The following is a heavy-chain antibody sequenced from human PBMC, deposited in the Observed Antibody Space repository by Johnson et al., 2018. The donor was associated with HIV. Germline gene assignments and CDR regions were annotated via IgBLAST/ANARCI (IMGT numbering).Heavy chain of an antibody. V-gene: IGHV3-30*18. CDR2: ISYAGSNK. Sequence: QVQLVESGGGVVQPGKSLTLSCVGSGLSFSNFGIHWVRQAPGKGPEWVAVISYAGSNKYYADSVKGRFTISRDNSKDMLYLQMNSLRAEDTAVYYCAKERHLVRAFDIWGQGTMVTVSS. CDR1: GLSFSNFG. CDR3: AKERHLVRAFDI. D-gene: IGHD6-6*01. J-gene: IGHJ3*02.